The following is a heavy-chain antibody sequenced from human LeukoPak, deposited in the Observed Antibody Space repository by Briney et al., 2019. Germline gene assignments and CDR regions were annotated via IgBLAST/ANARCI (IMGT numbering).Heavy chain of an antibody. CDR3: ASYDVLAGSAYYFDY. V-gene: IGHV1-46*01. J-gene: IGHJ4*02. CDR2: INPNSGST. CDR1: GYTFTSYTFTSYH. D-gene: IGHD3-9*01. Sequence: GASVKISCKASGYTFTSYTFTSYHMHWVRQAPGQGLEWMEEINPNSGSTRYAQKFQGRITLTRDTSTSSVYMELSSLRSEDTACYSCASYDVLAGSAYYFDYWGQGTLVTVSS.